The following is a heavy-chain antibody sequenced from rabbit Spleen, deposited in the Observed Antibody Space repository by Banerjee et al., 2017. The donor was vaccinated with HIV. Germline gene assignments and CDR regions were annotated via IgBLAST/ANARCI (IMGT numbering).Heavy chain of an antibody. V-gene: IGHV1S45*01. J-gene: IGHJ4*01. D-gene: IGHD2-1*01. CDR1: GFFFSNKAV. CDR2: INAVTGKA. CDR3: ARGFYTYDDYVNWYGYYFNL. Sequence: QEQLVESGGGLVKPEGSLKLSCTASGFFFSNKAVMCWVRQAPGKGLEWIACINAVTGKAVYASWAKGRFTFSKTSSTTVTLQMTSLTDADTATYFCARGFYTYDDYVNWYGYYFNLWGQGTLVTVS.